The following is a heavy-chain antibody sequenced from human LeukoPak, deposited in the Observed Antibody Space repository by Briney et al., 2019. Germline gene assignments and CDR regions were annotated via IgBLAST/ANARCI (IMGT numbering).Heavy chain of an antibody. CDR3: ARGGIAAADP. V-gene: IGHV1-8*01. J-gene: IGHJ5*02. CDR2: MSPNSGDT. CDR1: GYTFTSYD. D-gene: IGHD6-13*01. Sequence: GASVKVSCKASGYTFTSYDINWVRQATGQRPEWMGWMSPNSGDTGYAQKFQDRVTMTRNTSISTAYMELSSLRSDDTAVYYCARGGIAAADPWGQGTLVTVSS.